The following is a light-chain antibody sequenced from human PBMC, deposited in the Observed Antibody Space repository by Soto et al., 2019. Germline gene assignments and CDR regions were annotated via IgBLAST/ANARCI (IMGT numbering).Light chain of an antibody. Sequence: QSALTQPASVSGSPGQSITISCTGTSSDVGSYNLVSWYQQHPGKAPKLLIYEGSKRPSGVSNRSSGSKSGNTASLTISGLQPENEADNYCCSYEGSSTPLYVFGTGTKLTVL. V-gene: IGLV2-23*01. CDR2: EGS. CDR1: SSDVGSYNL. CDR3: CSYEGSSTPLYV. J-gene: IGLJ1*01.